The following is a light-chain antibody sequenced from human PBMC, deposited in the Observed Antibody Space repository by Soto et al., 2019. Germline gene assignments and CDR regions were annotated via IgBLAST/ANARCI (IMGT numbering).Light chain of an antibody. CDR3: QQSYSTPPIT. CDR1: QDIRRY. V-gene: IGKV1-39*01. Sequence: DIQMTQSPSSLSASVGDRVTITCRASQDIRRYLNWYQQKAGTAPKLLIYAASSLQSGVPSRFSGSGAGTDFSLTITSLQPEDFATYYCQQSYSTPPITFGQGTRLEIK. J-gene: IGKJ5*01. CDR2: AAS.